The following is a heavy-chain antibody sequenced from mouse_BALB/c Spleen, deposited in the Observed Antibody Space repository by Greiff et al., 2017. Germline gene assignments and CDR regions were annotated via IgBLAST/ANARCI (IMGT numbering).Heavy chain of an antibody. Sequence: VQLQQSGAELARPGASVKMSCKASGYTFTSYTMHWVKQRPGQGLEWIGYINPSSGYTNYNQKFKDKATLTADKSSSTAYMQLSSLTSEDSAVYYCARRLLRPYYFDYWGQGTTLTVSS. CDR2: INPSSGYT. V-gene: IGHV1-4*01. J-gene: IGHJ2*01. D-gene: IGHD1-2*01. CDR1: GYTFTSYT. CDR3: ARRLLRPYYFDY.